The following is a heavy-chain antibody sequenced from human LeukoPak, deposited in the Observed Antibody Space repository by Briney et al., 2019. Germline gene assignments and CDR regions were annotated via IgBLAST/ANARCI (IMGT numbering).Heavy chain of an antibody. CDR2: INSDGSST. V-gene: IGHV3-74*01. J-gene: IGHJ6*03. D-gene: IGHD2-21*02. Sequence: PGGSLRLSCAASGFTFSSYWMHWVRQAPGKGLVWVSHINSDGSSTSYADSVKGRFTISRDNAKNTLYLQMNSLRAEDTAVYYCARDSSDYYYYYYMDVWGKGTTVTVSS. CDR1: GFTFSSYW. CDR3: ARDSSDYYYYYYMDV.